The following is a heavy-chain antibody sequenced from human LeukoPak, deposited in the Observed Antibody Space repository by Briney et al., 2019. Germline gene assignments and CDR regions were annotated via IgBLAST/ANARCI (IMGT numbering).Heavy chain of an antibody. V-gene: IGHV5-51*01. CDR3: ARRDYYDSSGTYDGGAFDI. CDR1: GYSFTKYW. D-gene: IGHD3-22*01. CDR2: IYPGDSDT. Sequence: GESLKISCKGSGYSFTKYWIGWVRQMPGKGLEWMGIIYPGDSDTRYSPSFQGQVTISSDKSISTAYLHWSSLKASDTAVYYCARRDYYDSSGTYDGGAFDIWGQGTMVTVSS. J-gene: IGHJ3*02.